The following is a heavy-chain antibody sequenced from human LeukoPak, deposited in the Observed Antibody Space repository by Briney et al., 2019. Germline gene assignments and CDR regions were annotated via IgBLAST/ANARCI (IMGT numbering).Heavy chain of an antibody. CDR3: ARLTYYGSGSAHPKYYFDY. Sequence: APVKVSCKASGYTFTSYGISWVRQAPGQGLEWMGWISAYNGNTNYAQKLQGRVTMTTDTSTSTAYMKLRSLRSDDTAVYYCARLTYYGSGSAHPKYYFDYWGQGTLVTVSS. CDR2: ISAYNGNT. D-gene: IGHD3-10*01. V-gene: IGHV1-18*04. CDR1: GYTFTSYG. J-gene: IGHJ4*02.